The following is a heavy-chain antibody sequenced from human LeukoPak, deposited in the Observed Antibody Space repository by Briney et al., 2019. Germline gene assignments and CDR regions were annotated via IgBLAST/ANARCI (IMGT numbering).Heavy chain of an antibody. D-gene: IGHD3-9*01. V-gene: IGHV1-2*06. CDR3: ARSPFDWLLYP. J-gene: IGHJ5*02. CDR2: INPNSGGT. Sequence: ASVNVSCKASGYTFTAYYMHWVRPAPGQGLEWMGRINPNSGGTNYAQKFQGRVTMTRDTSISTAYMELSRLRSDDTAVYYCARSPFDWLLYPWGQGTLVTVSS. CDR1: GYTFTAYY.